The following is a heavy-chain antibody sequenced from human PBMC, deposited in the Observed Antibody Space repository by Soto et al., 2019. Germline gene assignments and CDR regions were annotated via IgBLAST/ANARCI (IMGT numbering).Heavy chain of an antibody. V-gene: IGHV3-30*18. CDR1: IFTFSSYG. D-gene: IGHD1-20*01. CDR3: AKRKTITGIGHSYYGMDV. CDR2: ISYDGSNK. J-gene: IGHJ6*02. Sequence: QVQLVESGGGVVQPVRSLRLSCAASIFTFSSYGMYWVRQAPGKGLEWVALISYDGSNKAYADSVKGRFTVSRDNSKKTLYLHMNSLRAEDTAVYYCAKRKTITGIGHSYYGMDVWGQGTTVTVSS.